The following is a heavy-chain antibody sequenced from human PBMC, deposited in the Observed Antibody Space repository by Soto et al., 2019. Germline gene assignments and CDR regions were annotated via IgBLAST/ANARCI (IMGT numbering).Heavy chain of an antibody. CDR3: AASGGGWYLY. J-gene: IGHJ4*02. V-gene: IGHV1-8*01. D-gene: IGHD6-19*01. Sequence: QVQLVQSGAEVKKPGASVKVSCKASGYTFSSYDINWVRQATGQELEWMGWLNPNSGATGYAQKFQGRVTLTRISSIDTAYIELSSLTSDDTAVYYCAASGGGWYLYWGQGTLVTVSS. CDR1: GYTFSSYD. CDR2: LNPNSGAT.